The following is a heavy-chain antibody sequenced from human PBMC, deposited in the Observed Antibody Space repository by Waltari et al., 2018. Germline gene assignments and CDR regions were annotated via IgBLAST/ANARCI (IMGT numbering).Heavy chain of an antibody. Sequence: QLQLQESGPGLVKPSETLSLTCTVSGGSISSSRYYWGWIRQPPGKGFEWIGTIYYSGTTYYNPSLKSRATVSVDTSKNQFSLKLSSVTAADTAVYYCARGYSSTWYAYCDYWGQGTLVTVSS. D-gene: IGHD6-13*01. CDR2: IYYSGTT. V-gene: IGHV4-39*01. J-gene: IGHJ4*02. CDR3: ARGYSSTWYAYCDY. CDR1: GGSISSSRYY.